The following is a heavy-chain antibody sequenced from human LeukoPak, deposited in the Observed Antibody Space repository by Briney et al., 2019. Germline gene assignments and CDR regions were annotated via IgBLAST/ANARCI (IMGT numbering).Heavy chain of an antibody. J-gene: IGHJ6*03. Sequence: GGSPRLSCAASGFTFSSYGMHWVRQAPGKGLEWVAFIRYDGNNKYYVDSVKGRFTISRDNSKNTLYLQMNSLRAEDTAVYYCAKAPVGPAAIGYYMDVWGKGTTVTVSS. CDR3: AKAPVGPAAIGYYMDV. V-gene: IGHV3-30*02. CDR1: GFTFSSYG. CDR2: IRYDGNNK. D-gene: IGHD2-2*01.